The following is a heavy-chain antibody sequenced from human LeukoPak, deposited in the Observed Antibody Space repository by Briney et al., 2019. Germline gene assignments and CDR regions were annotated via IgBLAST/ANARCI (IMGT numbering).Heavy chain of an antibody. CDR1: GYTFTGYY. V-gene: IGHV1-69*02. J-gene: IGHJ4*02. D-gene: IGHD5-12*01. Sequence: SVRVSCKASGYTFTGYYMHWVRQAPGQGLEWMGRIIPILGIANYAQKFQGRVTITADKSTSTAYMELSSLRSEDTAVYYCASGGGDAAYSGYDFDYWGQGTLVTVSS. CDR3: ASGGGDAAYSGYDFDY. CDR2: IIPILGIA.